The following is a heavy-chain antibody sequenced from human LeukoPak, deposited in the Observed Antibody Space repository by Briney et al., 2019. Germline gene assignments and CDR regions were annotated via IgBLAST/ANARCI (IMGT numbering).Heavy chain of an antibody. CDR3: ARDRYSSGSNEGFDP. CDR1: GFTVSYNY. D-gene: IGHD6-19*01. Sequence: GGSLRLSCAASGFTVSYNYMSWVRQPPGKGLEWVSSIYNGGSTYYADSVKGRFTISRDNSKNTLYLQMNSLRAEDTAVYYCARDRYSSGSNEGFDPWGQGTLATVSS. J-gene: IGHJ5*02. CDR2: IYNGGST. V-gene: IGHV3-53*01.